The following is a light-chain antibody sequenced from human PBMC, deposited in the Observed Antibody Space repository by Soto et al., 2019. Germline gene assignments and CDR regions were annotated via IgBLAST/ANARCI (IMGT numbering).Light chain of an antibody. V-gene: IGLV1-44*01. CDR3: AAWDDSRNGDV. CDR1: SSNIGSNT. J-gene: IGLJ1*01. CDR2: SNN. Sequence: QSVLTQPPSASGTPGQRVTISCSGSSSNIGSNTVNWYQQLPGTAPKLLIYSNNQRPSGVPDRFSGSKSGTSASLASSGLQSEDEAEYYCAAWDDSRNGDVFGTGTKLTVL.